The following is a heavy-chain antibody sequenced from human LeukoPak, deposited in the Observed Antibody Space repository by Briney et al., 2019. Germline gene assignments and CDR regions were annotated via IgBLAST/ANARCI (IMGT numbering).Heavy chain of an antibody. CDR3: TTLLWFGELLYHFDY. D-gene: IGHD3-10*01. CDR2: IKSKTDGGTT. CDR1: GFTFSNAW. J-gene: IGHJ4*02. V-gene: IGHV3-15*01. Sequence: GGSLRLSCAASGFTFSNAWMGWVRQAPGKGLEWVCRIKSKTDGGTTDYAAPVKGRFTISRDDSKNTLYLQMNSLKTEDTAVYYCTTLLWFGELLYHFDYWGQGTLVTVSS.